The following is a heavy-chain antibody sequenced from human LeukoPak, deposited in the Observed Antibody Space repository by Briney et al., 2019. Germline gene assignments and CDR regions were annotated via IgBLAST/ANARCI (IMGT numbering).Heavy chain of an antibody. Sequence: SETLSLTCTVSGGSISSYYWSWIRQPPGKGLEWIGYICYSGSTNYNPSLKSRVTISVDTSKNQFSLKLSSVTAADTAVYYCASHYYDSSGPTFDYWGQGTLVTVSS. CDR2: ICYSGST. J-gene: IGHJ4*02. V-gene: IGHV4-59*08. D-gene: IGHD3-22*01. CDR1: GGSISSYY. CDR3: ASHYYDSSGPTFDY.